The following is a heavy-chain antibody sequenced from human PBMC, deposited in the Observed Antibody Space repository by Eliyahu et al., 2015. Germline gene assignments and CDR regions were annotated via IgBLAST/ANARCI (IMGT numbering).Heavy chain of an antibody. J-gene: IGHJ4*02. CDR3: AREGITVKRVDY. Sequence: QVQLVQSGAEVKKPGASVKXSCXASGYRFSDYYIDWVRPAPGQGVEWMGIINPSSGSANYEQKFEGRVTMTRDTSASTVYMELSNLRSEDTAVYYCAREGITVKRVDYWGQGTLVTVSS. V-gene: IGHV1-46*01. CDR2: INPSSGSA. D-gene: IGHD3-22*01. CDR1: GYRFSDYY.